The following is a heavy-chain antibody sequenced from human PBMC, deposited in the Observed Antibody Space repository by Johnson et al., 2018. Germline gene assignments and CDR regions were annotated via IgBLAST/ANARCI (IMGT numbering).Heavy chain of an antibody. Sequence: VQLVQSGGGLVKPGGSLRLSCAASGFTFSNYWMGWVRQAPGKGLEWVANIKKDGSEKYYVDSLKGRFTISRDNAKNSLYLQMNSLRGEDTAVYYCARRGDYDEGYFQHWGQGTLVIVSS. CDR3: ARRGDYDEGYFQH. CDR1: GFTFSNYW. J-gene: IGHJ1*01. V-gene: IGHV3-7*01. CDR2: IKKDGSEK. D-gene: IGHD4-17*01.